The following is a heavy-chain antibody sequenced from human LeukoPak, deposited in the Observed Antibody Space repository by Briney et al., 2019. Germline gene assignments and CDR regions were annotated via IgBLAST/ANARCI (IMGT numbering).Heavy chain of an antibody. CDR3: AKTEDSSGWYFDY. V-gene: IGHV3-23*01. Sequence: GGSLRLSCAASGFTFSSYAMSWVRQAPGKGLEWVSAISGSGGSTYCADSVKGRFTISRDNSKNTLYLQMNSLRAEDTAVYYCAKTEDSSGWYFDYWGQGTLVTVSS. CDR1: GFTFSSYA. CDR2: ISGSGGST. J-gene: IGHJ4*02. D-gene: IGHD6-19*01.